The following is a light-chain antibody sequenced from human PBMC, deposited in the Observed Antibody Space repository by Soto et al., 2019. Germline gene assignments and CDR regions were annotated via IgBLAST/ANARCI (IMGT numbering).Light chain of an antibody. J-gene: IGKJ1*01. CDR2: AAS. Sequence: EIVLTQSPDTLSLSPGERATLFCRASQTLSINSLAWYQQKPGQAPRLLIYAASTRDTGIPDRFNGSGSGTDFALTISSLQSEDFAVYYCQQYNNWPPWTFGQGTKVEIK. V-gene: IGKV3D-15*01. CDR1: QTLSINS. CDR3: QQYNNWPPWT.